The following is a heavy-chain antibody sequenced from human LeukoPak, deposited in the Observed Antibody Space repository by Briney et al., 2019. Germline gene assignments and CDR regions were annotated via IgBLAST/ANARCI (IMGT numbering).Heavy chain of an antibody. J-gene: IGHJ4*02. Sequence: SETLSLTCTVSGGSISSYYWSWIRQPPGKGLEWIGYIYYSGSTNYNPSLKSRVTISVDTSKNQFSLKLSSVTAADTAVYYCARNEKGSSWYPFDYWGQGTLVTVSS. CDR2: IYYSGST. V-gene: IGHV4-59*08. D-gene: IGHD6-13*01. CDR3: ARNEKGSSWYPFDY. CDR1: GGSISSYY.